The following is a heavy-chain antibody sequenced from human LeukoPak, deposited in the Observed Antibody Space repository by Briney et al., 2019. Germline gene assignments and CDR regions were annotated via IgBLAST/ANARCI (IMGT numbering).Heavy chain of an antibody. Sequence: GESLKISCKGSGYSFTSYWIGWVRQMPGKGLEWMGIIHPGDSDTRYSPSFQGQVTISADKSISTAYLQWSSLKASDTAMYYCARQRSSGWYFYYMDVWGKGTTVTVSS. V-gene: IGHV5-51*01. D-gene: IGHD6-19*01. CDR2: IHPGDSDT. CDR1: GYSFTSYW. J-gene: IGHJ6*03. CDR3: ARQRSSGWYFYYMDV.